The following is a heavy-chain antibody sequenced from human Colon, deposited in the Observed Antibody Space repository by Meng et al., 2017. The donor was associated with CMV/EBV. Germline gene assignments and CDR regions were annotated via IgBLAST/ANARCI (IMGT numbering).Heavy chain of an antibody. CDR1: GGSISSDSYY. J-gene: IGHJ3*02. D-gene: IGHD2-2*01. Sequence: GSLRLSCTVSGGSISSDSYYWSWIRQSPEKGLEWIGYVYYSGATNYNPSLKSRVTMSVDTSKNQFSLKLSSVTAADTAVYYCARDRECSSTSCYSWYAFDIWGQGTMVTVSS. CDR3: ARDRECSSTSCYSWYAFDI. CDR2: VYYSGAT. V-gene: IGHV4-61*01.